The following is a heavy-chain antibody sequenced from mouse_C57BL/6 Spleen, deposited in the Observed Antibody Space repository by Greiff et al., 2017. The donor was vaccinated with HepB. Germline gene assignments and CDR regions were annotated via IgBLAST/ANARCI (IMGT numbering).Heavy chain of an antibody. Sequence: EVKLLESGPGLVKPSQSLSLTCSVTGYSITSGYYWNWIRQFPGNKLEWMGYISYDGSNNYNPSLKNRISITRDTSKNQFFLKLNSVTTEDTATYYCAREGYDYDDGFDVWGTGTTVTVSS. D-gene: IGHD2-4*01. CDR1: GYSITSGYY. CDR3: AREGYDYDDGFDV. V-gene: IGHV3-6*01. CDR2: ISYDGSN. J-gene: IGHJ1*03.